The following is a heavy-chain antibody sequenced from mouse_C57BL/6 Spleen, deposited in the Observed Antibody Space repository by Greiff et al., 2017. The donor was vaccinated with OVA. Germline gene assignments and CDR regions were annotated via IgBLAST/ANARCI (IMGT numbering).Heavy chain of an antibody. J-gene: IGHJ3*01. CDR2: INPNNGGT. CDR3: ASGGLRRSSFAY. CDR1: GYTFTDYY. D-gene: IGHD2-4*01. Sequence: EVQLQQSGPELVKPGASVKISCKASGYTFTDYYMNWVKQSHGKSLEWIGDINPNNGGTSYNQKFKGKATLTVDKSSSTAYMELRSLTSEDSAVYYCASGGLRRSSFAYWGQGTLVTVSA. V-gene: IGHV1-26*01.